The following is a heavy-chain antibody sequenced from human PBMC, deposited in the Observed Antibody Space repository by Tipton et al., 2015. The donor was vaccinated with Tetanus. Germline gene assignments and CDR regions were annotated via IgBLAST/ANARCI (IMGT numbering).Heavy chain of an antibody. CDR2: IYYSGNT. D-gene: IGHD3-22*01. V-gene: IGHV4-30-4*08. J-gene: IGHJ6*02. Sequence: TLSLTCSVSGDSLRAGDRNWSWIRQPPGKGLEWIGYIYYSGNTYINPSLKSRIIISVDTSKNQFSLILSSVTAADTAVYYCARATPSGSYFVRYYSMDVWGQGTTVVVSS. CDR1: GDSLRAGDRN. CDR3: ARATPSGSYFVRYYSMDV.